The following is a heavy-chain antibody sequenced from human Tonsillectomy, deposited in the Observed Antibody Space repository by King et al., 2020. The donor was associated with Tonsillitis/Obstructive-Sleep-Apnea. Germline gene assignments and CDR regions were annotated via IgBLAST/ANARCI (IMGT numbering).Heavy chain of an antibody. Sequence: VQLVESGAEVKKPGESLKISCKGSGYTFTNFWIAWVRQMPGKGLEWMGNIYPGDSDTRYSPSFQGQVNISADKSITTAYLQWSSLKASDTAMYYCARVRRDYYTTRGRPDYNYGMDVWGQGTTVTVSS. V-gene: IGHV5-51*03. D-gene: IGHD3-3*01. CDR2: IYPGDSDT. CDR1: GYTFTNFW. CDR3: ARVRRDYYTTRGRPDYNYGMDV. J-gene: IGHJ6*02.